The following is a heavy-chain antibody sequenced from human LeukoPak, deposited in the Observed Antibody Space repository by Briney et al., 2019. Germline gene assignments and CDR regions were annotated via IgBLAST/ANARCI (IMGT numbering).Heavy chain of an antibody. Sequence: SETLSLTCAVSGVSFDDYYWAWVRQTPGKGLEWIGEINHSGYTNDSPSLKSRVTLSIGTSRKQFSLNLGSVTVADAGTYYCTRMTTGHDYWGQGTLVTVSS. J-gene: IGHJ4*02. CDR2: INHSGYT. V-gene: IGHV4-34*01. CDR1: GVSFDDYY. D-gene: IGHD4-17*01. CDR3: TRMTTGHDY.